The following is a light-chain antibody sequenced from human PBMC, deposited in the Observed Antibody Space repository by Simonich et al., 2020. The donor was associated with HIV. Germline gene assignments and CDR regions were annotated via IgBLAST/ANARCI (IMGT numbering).Light chain of an antibody. CDR2: DVS. J-gene: IGLJ2*01. CDR3: SSYTSSSTVV. CDR1: SRDVGDYNY. V-gene: IGLV2-14*03. Sequence: QSALTQPASVSGSPGQSITISCTGTSRDVGDYNYVSWYQQHPGKAPKLMIYDVSNRPSGVSNRFSGSKSGNTASLTISGLLAEDEADYYCSSYTSSSTVVFGGGTKLTVL.